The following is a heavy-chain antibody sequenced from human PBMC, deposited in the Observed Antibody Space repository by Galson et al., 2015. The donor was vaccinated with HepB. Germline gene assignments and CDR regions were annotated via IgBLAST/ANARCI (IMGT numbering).Heavy chain of an antibody. CDR1: GFSLSNARMG. V-gene: IGHV2-26*01. CDR3: ARMILRITMVRESYGMDV. Sequence: PALVKPTQTLTLTCTVSGFSLSNARMGVSWIRQPPGKALEWLAHIFSNDEKSYSTSLKSRLTISKDTSKSQVVLTMTNMDPVDTATYYCARMILRITMVRESYGMDVWGQGTTVTVSS. CDR2: IFSNDEK. D-gene: IGHD3-10*01. J-gene: IGHJ6*02.